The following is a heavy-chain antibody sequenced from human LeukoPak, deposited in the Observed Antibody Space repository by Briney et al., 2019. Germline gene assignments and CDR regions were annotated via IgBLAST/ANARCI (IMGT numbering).Heavy chain of an antibody. CDR3: ARGGTRGYSPVDY. D-gene: IGHD5-18*01. J-gene: IGHJ4*02. Sequence: SGGSLRLSCAASGFTFSSFWMNWVRQAPGKGLEWVANIKQDGSERNYVDSVKGRSTISRDNAKNSLFLQMNSLRVEDTAVYYCARGGTRGYSPVDYWGQGILVTVSS. CDR2: IKQDGSER. V-gene: IGHV3-7*03. CDR1: GFTFSSFW.